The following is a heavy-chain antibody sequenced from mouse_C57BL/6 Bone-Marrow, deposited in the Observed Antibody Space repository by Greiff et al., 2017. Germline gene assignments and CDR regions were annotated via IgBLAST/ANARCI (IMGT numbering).Heavy chain of an antibody. CDR3: ARGIYYYGSSFYWYFDV. Sequence: VQLQQSGVELARPGASVKLSCKASGYTFTSYGISWVKQRTGQGLEWIGEIYPRSGNTYYNEKFKGKATLTADKSSSTAYMGLRSLTSEDSAVYFCARGIYYYGSSFYWYFDVWGTGTTVTVSS. J-gene: IGHJ1*03. CDR1: GYTFTSYG. CDR2: IYPRSGNT. V-gene: IGHV1-81*01. D-gene: IGHD1-1*01.